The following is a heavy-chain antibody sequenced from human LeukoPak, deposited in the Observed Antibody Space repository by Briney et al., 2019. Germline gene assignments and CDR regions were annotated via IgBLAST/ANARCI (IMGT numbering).Heavy chain of an antibody. J-gene: IGHJ4*02. Sequence: GGSLRLSCEAAGFTASSYTMNWVRQVPGKGLEGISYIGIDSGNTKYADSVRGRFTISADKAKNSLYLQMNSLRVEDTAVYYCARDHNYAFDNWGQGTLVSVAS. CDR3: ARDHNYAFDN. CDR2: IGIDSGNT. V-gene: IGHV3-48*01. CDR1: GFTASSYT. D-gene: IGHD1-1*01.